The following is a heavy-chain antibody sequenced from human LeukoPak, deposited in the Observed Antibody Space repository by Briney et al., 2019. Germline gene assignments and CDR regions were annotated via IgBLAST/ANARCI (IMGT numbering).Heavy chain of an antibody. CDR3: ASRAHFWSGPGG. CDR1: GFTFSTYW. D-gene: IGHD3-3*02. CDR2: IKQDGSEK. V-gene: IGHV3-7*01. Sequence: LSGGSLRLSCAASGFTFSTYWVSWVRQAPGKGLEWVANIKQDGSEKYYVDSVKGRFTISRDNAKNSLYLQMNSLRAEDTAVYYCASRAHFWSGPGGWGQGTLVTVSS. J-gene: IGHJ4*02.